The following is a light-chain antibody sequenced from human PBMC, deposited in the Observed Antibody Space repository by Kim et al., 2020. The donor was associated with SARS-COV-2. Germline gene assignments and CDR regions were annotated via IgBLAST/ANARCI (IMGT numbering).Light chain of an antibody. CDR2: GKN. CDR3: NSRDSSGKV. V-gene: IGLV3-19*01. J-gene: IGLJ3*02. CDR1: SLRGYY. Sequence: SVALGQTVRITCQGDSLRGYYASWYQQKPGQAPVLVIYGKNNRPSGIPDRFSGSSSGNTASLTITGAQAEDEADYYCNSRDSSGKVFGGGTQLTVL.